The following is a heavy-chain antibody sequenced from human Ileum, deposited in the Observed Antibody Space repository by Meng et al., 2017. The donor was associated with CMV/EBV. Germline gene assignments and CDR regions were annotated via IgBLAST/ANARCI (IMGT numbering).Heavy chain of an antibody. CDR2: IWYDGNKA. CDR3: AKQDAEYYFDY. J-gene: IGHJ4*02. V-gene: IGHV3-33*03. Sequence: GESLKISCETSGFTFGSYGFHWVRQAPGKGLEWVAVIWYDGNKADYVDSVKGRFTISRDDAKTTVYLQMNSLTVEDTAIYYFAKQDAEYYFDYWGQGTLVTVSS. CDR1: GFTFGSYG.